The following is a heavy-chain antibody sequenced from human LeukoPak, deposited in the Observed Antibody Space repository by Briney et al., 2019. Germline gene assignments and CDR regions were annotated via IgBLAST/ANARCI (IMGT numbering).Heavy chain of an antibody. CDR2: ISCDGSNK. V-gene: IGHV3-30*18. Sequence: PGGSLRLSCAASGFIFNNYGMHWVRQAPGKGLEWVAVISCDGSNKNYADSVKGRFTISRDSSKNTVYLQMNSLRVEDTSVYYCAKDLAPYCGGDCYFNYWGQGTLVTVSS. CDR3: AKDLAPYCGGDCYFNY. D-gene: IGHD2-21*02. J-gene: IGHJ4*02. CDR1: GFIFNNYG.